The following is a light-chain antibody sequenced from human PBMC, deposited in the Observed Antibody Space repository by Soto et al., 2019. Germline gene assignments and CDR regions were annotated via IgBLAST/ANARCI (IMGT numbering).Light chain of an antibody. CDR1: QSVSNKY. CDR2: GAS. J-gene: IGKJ5*01. CDR3: QQYGNSPGT. V-gene: IGKV3-20*01. Sequence: EIVLTQSPCTLALSPGERATLSCRASQSVSNKYLAWYQQKPGQAPRLLIYGASNRATGIPERFSGSGSGTDFTLTISRLEPEDFEVYYCQQYGNSPGTFGQGTRLEIK.